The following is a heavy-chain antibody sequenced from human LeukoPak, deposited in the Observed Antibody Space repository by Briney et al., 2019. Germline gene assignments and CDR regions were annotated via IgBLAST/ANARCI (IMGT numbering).Heavy chain of an antibody. V-gene: IGHV1-69*04. D-gene: IGHD3-22*01. J-gene: IGHJ6*02. CDR2: IVPILGIA. Sequence: GASVTVSCKASGGTFSSYAISWVRQAPGQGLEWMGRIVPILGIANYAQKFQGRVTITADKSTSTAYMELSSLRSEDTAVYYCARDDRITLSYYYGMDVWGQGTTVTVSS. CDR1: GGTFSSYA. CDR3: ARDDRITLSYYYGMDV.